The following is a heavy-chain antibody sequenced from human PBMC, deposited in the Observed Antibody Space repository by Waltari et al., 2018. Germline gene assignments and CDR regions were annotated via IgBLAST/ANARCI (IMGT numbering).Heavy chain of an antibody. CDR3: ARVLTTGTVAFDI. CDR2: IYYSGVT. J-gene: IGHJ3*02. D-gene: IGHD1-7*01. V-gene: IGHV4-38-2*01. CDR1: GDSLSSNLF. Sequence: QVQLRASGPGLVKPSGTLSLTCVISGDSLSSNLFWGWIRQSPEKGLEWIGNIYYSGVTYYSPFLKSRVFISIDTPRRQFSLKLTSVTAADTAVYYCARVLTTGTVAFDIWGQGTLVTVSS.